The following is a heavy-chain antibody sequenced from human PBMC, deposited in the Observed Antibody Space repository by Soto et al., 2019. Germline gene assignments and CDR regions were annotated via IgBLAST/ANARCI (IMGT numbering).Heavy chain of an antibody. D-gene: IGHD6-19*01. CDR2: IYWNDDK. J-gene: IGHJ4*02. V-gene: IGHV2-5*01. Sequence: QITLKESGPTLVRPTQTLTLTCTFSGFSLSTSGLGVGWIRQPPGKALEWLALIYWNDDKRYSPSLKARLTITKHTSKNQVVLTMTNMDPVDTATYYCAHRPSGWYLFDYWGQGTLVTVSS. CDR3: AHRPSGWYLFDY. CDR1: GFSLSTSGLG.